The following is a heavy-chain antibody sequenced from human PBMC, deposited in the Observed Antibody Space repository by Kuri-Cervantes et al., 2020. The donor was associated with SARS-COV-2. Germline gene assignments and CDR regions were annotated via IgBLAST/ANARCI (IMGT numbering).Heavy chain of an antibody. CDR2: IYYSGST. Sequence: SETLSLTCTVSGGSISSHYWSWIRQPPAKGLEWIGYIYYSGSTNYNPSLKSRVTISVDTSKNQFSLKLSSVTAADTAVYYCARGGFHYPPYYYFYMDVWGKGTTVTVSS. J-gene: IGHJ6*03. CDR3: ARGGFHYPPYYYFYMDV. D-gene: IGHD2-21*01. V-gene: IGHV4-59*11. CDR1: GGSISSHY.